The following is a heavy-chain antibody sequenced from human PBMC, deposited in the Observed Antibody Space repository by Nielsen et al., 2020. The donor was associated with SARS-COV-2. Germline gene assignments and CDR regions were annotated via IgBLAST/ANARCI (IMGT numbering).Heavy chain of an antibody. D-gene: IGHD5-12*01. Sequence: SETLSLTCTVSGASINSGDYYWSWIRQHPGKGLEWIGYIYYSGSTYYNPSLKSRVTISVDTSKNQFSLKLSSVTAADTAVYYCARGGVVATITSTSEAFRPEYYFDYWGQGTLVTVSS. CDR2: IYYSGST. V-gene: IGHV4-31*03. CDR3: ARGGVVATITSTSEAFRPEYYFDY. J-gene: IGHJ4*02. CDR1: GASINSGDYY.